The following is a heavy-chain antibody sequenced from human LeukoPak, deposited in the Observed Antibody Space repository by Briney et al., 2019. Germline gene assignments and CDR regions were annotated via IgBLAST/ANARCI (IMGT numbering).Heavy chain of an antibody. Sequence: GGSLRLSCAASGFTFSSYWMHWVRQAPGKGLVWVSRINTDGSSTNYADSVKGRFTISRDNAKNTLYLQMNSLRAEDTAVYYCARELWGSGWPYYYYYMDVWGKGTTVTVSS. CDR2: INTDGSST. J-gene: IGHJ6*03. CDR3: ARELWGSGWPYYYYYMDV. CDR1: GFTFSSYW. D-gene: IGHD6-19*01. V-gene: IGHV3-74*01.